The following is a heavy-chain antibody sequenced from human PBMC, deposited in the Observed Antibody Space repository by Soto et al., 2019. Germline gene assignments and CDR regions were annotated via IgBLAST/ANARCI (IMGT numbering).Heavy chain of an antibody. CDR3: ARGGSGWAEYFQH. J-gene: IGHJ1*01. V-gene: IGHV4-30-4*08. Sequence: QVQLQESGPGLVEPSQTLSLTCTVSGDSIGSTDSYWSWIRRPPGKGLEWIGYIYYPGGTFYNPSLKSRLTLSLETSNNQCSLTLTSVTAADTGMYYCARGGSGWAEYFQHWGQGTLVAVSS. CDR1: GDSIGSTDSY. CDR2: IYYPGGT. D-gene: IGHD6-25*01.